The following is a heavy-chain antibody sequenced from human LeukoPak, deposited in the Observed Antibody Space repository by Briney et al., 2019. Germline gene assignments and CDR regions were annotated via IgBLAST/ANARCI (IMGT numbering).Heavy chain of an antibody. D-gene: IGHD3-3*01. CDR2: TSGST. CDR3: ARSRTVFGVAPYYYYMDV. Sequence: TSGSTNYNPSLKSRVTISVDTSKNQLSLKLSSVTAADTAVYYCARSRTVFGVAPYYYYMDVWGKGTTVTVSS. J-gene: IGHJ6*03. V-gene: IGHV4-4*09.